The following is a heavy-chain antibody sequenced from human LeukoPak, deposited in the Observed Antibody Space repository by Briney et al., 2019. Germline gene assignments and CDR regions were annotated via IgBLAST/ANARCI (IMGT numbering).Heavy chain of an antibody. J-gene: IGHJ4*02. Sequence: PGGSLRLSCAASGFTFSSYAMHWVRQAPGKGLEWVALISYDGSNKYYADSVKGRFTISRDNSKNTLYLQMNSLRAEDTAVYYCAKDATTVPLNFDYWGQGTLVTVSS. CDR3: AKDATTVPLNFDY. CDR1: GFTFSSYA. CDR2: ISYDGSNK. D-gene: IGHD4-11*01. V-gene: IGHV3-30-3*01.